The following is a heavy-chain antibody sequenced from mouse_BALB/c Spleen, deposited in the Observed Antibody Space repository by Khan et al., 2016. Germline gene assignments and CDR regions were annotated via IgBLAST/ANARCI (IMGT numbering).Heavy chain of an antibody. J-gene: IGHJ2*01. CDR3: ASYGYDHCDY. CDR2: ISYSGIT. Sequence: EVQLQESGPSLVNPSQTLSLTCSVTGDSFTSGYWNWIRKFPGNKLEYMGYISYSGITYYNPSLKSRISITRDTSKNQYYLQLNSVTTEDTATYYCASYGYDHCDYWGQGTTVTVSS. CDR1: GDSFTSGY. D-gene: IGHD2-2*01. V-gene: IGHV3-8*02.